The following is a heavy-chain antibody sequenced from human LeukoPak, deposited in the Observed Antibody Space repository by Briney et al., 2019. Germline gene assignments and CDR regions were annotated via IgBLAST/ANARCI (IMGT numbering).Heavy chain of an antibody. CDR3: ARSIFNTGWFFDY. Sequence: PSETLSLTCTVSGGSISSSSYYWGWIRQPPRKGLEWIESIYYTGSTYYNPSLKSRVTISVDTSKSQFSLKVNSVTAADTAVYYCARSIFNTGWFFDYWGQGTLVTVSS. D-gene: IGHD6-19*01. CDR1: GGSISSSSYY. CDR2: IYYTGST. J-gene: IGHJ4*02. V-gene: IGHV4-39*01.